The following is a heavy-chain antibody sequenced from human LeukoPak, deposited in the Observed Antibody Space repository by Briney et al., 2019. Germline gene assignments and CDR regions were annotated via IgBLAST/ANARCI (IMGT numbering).Heavy chain of an antibody. V-gene: IGHV3-7*01. CDR3: ARVKKGYYDSSGYFDY. J-gene: IGHJ4*02. Sequence: SGGSLRLSCAPSGFTFSSYWMSWVRQAPGKGLEWVANIKQDGSEKYYVDSVKGRFTISRDNAKNSLYLQMNSLRAEDTAVYYCARVKKGYYDSSGYFDYWGQGTLVTVSS. D-gene: IGHD3-22*01. CDR1: GFTFSSYW. CDR2: IKQDGSEK.